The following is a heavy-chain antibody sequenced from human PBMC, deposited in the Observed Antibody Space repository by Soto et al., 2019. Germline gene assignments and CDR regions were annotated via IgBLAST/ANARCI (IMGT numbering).Heavy chain of an antibody. CDR2: ISGSSGHT. D-gene: IGHD6-13*01. CDR3: ARAPYSSSWYYFDY. J-gene: IGHJ4*02. Sequence: QVQLVESGGGLVKPGGSLRLSCAASGFTFSDYYMTWVRQAPGKGLEWISYISGSSGHTNYGDSVKGRFTISRDNAKNSLYLQMNSLRADDTAVYYCARAPYSSSWYYFDYWGQGTLFTVSS. CDR1: GFTFSDYY. V-gene: IGHV3-11*05.